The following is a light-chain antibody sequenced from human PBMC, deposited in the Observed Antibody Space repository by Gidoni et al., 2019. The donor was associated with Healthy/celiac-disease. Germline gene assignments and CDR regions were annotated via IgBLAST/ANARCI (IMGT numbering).Light chain of an antibody. CDR3: QQYNNWPLT. CDR2: GAS. J-gene: IGKJ4*01. V-gene: IGKV3-15*01. Sequence: DIVITQSPATLSVSPGERATLACRASQSVSSNLAWYQQKPGQAPRLLIYGASTRATGIPARFSGSGSGTEFTLTISSLQSEDFAVYYCQQYNNWPLTFGGGTKVEIK. CDR1: QSVSSN.